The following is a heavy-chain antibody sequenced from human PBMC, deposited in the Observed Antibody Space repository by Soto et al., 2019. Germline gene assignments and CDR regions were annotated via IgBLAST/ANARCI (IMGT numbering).Heavy chain of an antibody. CDR1: GVTFSSFA. D-gene: IGHD5-12*01. CDR3: ARSTGSGFRPGTHRFNWFDP. J-gene: IGHJ5*02. Sequence: QVQLVQSGAEVKQPGSSVKVSCQASGVTFSSFAISWVRQAPGQGLEWMGGIIPIFRTQNYAQNFQGRVTITAAESTSSVYMELSRLRSEDTAVYYCARSTGSGFRPGTHRFNWFDPWGQGTLVTVSS. V-gene: IGHV1-69*01. CDR2: IIPIFRTQ.